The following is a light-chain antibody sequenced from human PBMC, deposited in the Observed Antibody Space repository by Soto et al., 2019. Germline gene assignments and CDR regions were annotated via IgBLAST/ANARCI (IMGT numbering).Light chain of an antibody. V-gene: IGKV1-5*01. J-gene: IGKJ1*01. CDR3: QQYADNPT. CDR2: DAS. CDR1: QTIDRW. Sequence: DIQLTQSPSTLSASIGDRVVITGRASQTIDRWLAWYQQRPGLAPKLLIYDASTLESGVPSRFSGSGSETEFTLSISSLKPDDFATYHCQQYADNPTFGQGTTVEVK.